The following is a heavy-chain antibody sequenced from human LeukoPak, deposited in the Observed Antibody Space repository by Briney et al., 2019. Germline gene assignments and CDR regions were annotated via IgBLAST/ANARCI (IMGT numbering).Heavy chain of an antibody. D-gene: IGHD1-14*01. J-gene: IGHJ4*02. Sequence: PGGSLRPSCAASGLTVITNDMTWVRQAPGKGPEWVSVLYSDGNTKYADSVQGRFTISRDNSKNTLYLEMNSLSPDDTAVYYCARGVEPLAANTLAYWGQGTLVTVSS. V-gene: IGHV3-53*01. CDR3: ARGVEPLAANTLAY. CDR2: LYSDGNT. CDR1: GLTVITND.